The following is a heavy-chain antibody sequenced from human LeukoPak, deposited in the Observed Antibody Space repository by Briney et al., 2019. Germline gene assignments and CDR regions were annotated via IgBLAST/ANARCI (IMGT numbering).Heavy chain of an antibody. CDR1: GYTFTSYD. CDR2: MNPNSGNT. J-gene: IGHJ4*02. V-gene: IGHV1-8*03. D-gene: IGHD4-17*01. CDR3: ARESEGYDYGDYYFDY. Sequence: ASVKVSCKASGYTFTSYDINWVRQATGQGLEWMGWMNPNSGNTGYAQKFQGRVTITRNTSISTAYMELSSLRSEDTAVYYRARESEGYDYGDYYFDYWGQGTLVTVSS.